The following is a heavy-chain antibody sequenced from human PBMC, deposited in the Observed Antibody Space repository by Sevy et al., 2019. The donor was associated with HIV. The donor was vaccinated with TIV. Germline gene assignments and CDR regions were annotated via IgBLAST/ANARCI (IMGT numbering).Heavy chain of an antibody. V-gene: IGHV1-69*13. CDR2: IIPIFGTP. D-gene: IGHD1-1*01. Sequence: ASVKVSCKASGDTFSTYGLSWVRQAPGQGLEWMGGIIPIFGTPNYAQKFQGRVTITADESASTAYMELSSLGSEDTAVYYCAREGGVATTGDHDAFDIWGHGTLVTVSS. J-gene: IGHJ3*02. CDR1: GDTFSTYG. CDR3: AREGGVATTGDHDAFDI.